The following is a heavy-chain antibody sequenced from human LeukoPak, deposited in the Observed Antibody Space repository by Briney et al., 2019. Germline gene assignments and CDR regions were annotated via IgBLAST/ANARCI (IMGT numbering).Heavy chain of an antibody. CDR1: GYSFTNQW. CDR2: IYPGDSDT. CDR3: ARRVTYYYDSSGYYLFDY. Sequence: GESLKISCKGSGYSFTNQWIGWVRQMPGKGLEWMGIIYPGDSDTRYSPSFQGQVTISADKSISTAYLQWSSLKASDTAMYYCARRVTYYYDSSGYYLFDYWGQGTLVTASS. J-gene: IGHJ4*02. D-gene: IGHD3-22*01. V-gene: IGHV5-51*03.